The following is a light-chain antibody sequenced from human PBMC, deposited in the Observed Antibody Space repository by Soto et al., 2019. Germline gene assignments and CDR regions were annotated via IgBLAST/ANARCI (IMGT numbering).Light chain of an antibody. Sequence: QSVLTQPASVSGSPGQSITISCAGTSADIGAFNYVSWYQHHPGKAPKLLIYDVSDRPSGVSTRFSASKSANTASLTISGLQADDEADYYCTSYAGTYSFFYVFGTGTKVTVL. CDR3: TSYAGTYSFFYV. CDR2: DVS. CDR1: SADIGAFNY. J-gene: IGLJ1*01. V-gene: IGLV2-14*03.